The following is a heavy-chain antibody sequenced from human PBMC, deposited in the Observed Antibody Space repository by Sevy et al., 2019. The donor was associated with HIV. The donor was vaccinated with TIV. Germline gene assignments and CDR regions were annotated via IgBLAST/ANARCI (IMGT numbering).Heavy chain of an antibody. CDR2: ISGSGGST. V-gene: IGHV3-23*01. D-gene: IGHD6-19*01. Sequence: GGSLRLSCAASGFTFSSYAMSWVRQAPEKGLEWVSAISGSGGSTYYADSVKGRFTISRDNSKNTLYVQMNSLRAEDTAVSFCAKWTGLAGPPHYYYGMDVWGQGTTVTVSS. J-gene: IGHJ6*02. CDR1: GFTFSSYA. CDR3: AKWTGLAGPPHYYYGMDV.